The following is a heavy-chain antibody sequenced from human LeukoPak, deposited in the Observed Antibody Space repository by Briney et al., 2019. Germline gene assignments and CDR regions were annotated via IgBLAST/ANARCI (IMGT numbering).Heavy chain of an antibody. D-gene: IGHD2-2*01. J-gene: IGHJ6*02. V-gene: IGHV4-34*01. CDR3: ARLWRYCSSTSCGYGMDV. CDR1: GGSFSGYY. Sequence: SETLSLTCAVYGGSFSGYYWSWIRQPPGKGLEWIGEINHSGSTNYNPSLKSRVTMSVDTSKNQFSLKLSSVTAADTAVYYCARLWRYCSSTSCGYGMDVWGQGTTVTVSS. CDR2: INHSGST.